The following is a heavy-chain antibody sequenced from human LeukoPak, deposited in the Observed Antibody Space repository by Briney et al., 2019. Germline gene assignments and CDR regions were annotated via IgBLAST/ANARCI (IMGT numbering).Heavy chain of an antibody. CDR1: GFTFSSYG. V-gene: IGHV3-30*02. D-gene: IGHD1-26*01. CDR2: IRYDGSNK. Sequence: GGSLRLCCAASGFTFSSYGMHRVRQAPGKGLEWVAFIRYDGSNKYYADSVKGRFTISRDNSKNTLYLQMNSLRAEDTAVYYCANFPSGRGDYYYYMDVWGKGTTVTVSS. J-gene: IGHJ6*03. CDR3: ANFPSGRGDYYYYMDV.